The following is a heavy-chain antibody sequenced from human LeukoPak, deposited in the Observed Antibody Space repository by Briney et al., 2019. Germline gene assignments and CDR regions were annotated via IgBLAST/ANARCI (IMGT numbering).Heavy chain of an antibody. CDR3: ARGRYSSPHIDY. Sequence: PSETLSLTCTVSGGSISSSSYYWGWIRQPPGKGLEWIGSIYYSGSTYYNPSLKSRVTISVDTSKNQFSLKLSSVTAADTAVYYCARGRYSSPHIDYWGQGTLVTVSS. CDR1: GGSISSSSYY. D-gene: IGHD6-13*01. CDR2: IYYSGST. J-gene: IGHJ4*02. V-gene: IGHV4-39*01.